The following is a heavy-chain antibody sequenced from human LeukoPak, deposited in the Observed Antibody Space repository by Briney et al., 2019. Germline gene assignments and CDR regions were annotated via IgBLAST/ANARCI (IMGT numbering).Heavy chain of an antibody. CDR3: ARGLDYGDYFDY. Sequence: QPGGSLRPSCAASAFTFSSYGTNCVSQPPRKWMEWVSYISSSGSTIYYADSVKGRFTISRDNAKNSLYLQMNSLRAEDTAVYYCARGLDYGDYFDYWGQGTLVTVSS. J-gene: IGHJ4*02. D-gene: IGHD4-17*01. V-gene: IGHV3-48*03. CDR1: AFTFSSYG. CDR2: ISSSGSTI.